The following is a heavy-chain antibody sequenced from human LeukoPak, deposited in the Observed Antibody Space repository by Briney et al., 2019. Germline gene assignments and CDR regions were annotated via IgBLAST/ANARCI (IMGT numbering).Heavy chain of an antibody. D-gene: IGHD3-22*01. CDR3: ARDMGLDSSGYYLYYMDV. CDR2: ISSSSSYI. J-gene: IGHJ6*03. CDR1: GFTFSNAW. Sequence: GGSLRLSCAASGFTFSNAWMSWVRQAPGKGLEWVSSISSSSSYIYYADSVKGRFTISRDNAKNSLYLQMNSLRAEDTAVYYCARDMGLDSSGYYLYYMDVWGKGTTVTVSS. V-gene: IGHV3-21*01.